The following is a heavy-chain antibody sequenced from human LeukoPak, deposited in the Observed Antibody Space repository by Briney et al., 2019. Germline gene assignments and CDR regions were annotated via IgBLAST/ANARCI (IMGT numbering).Heavy chain of an antibody. CDR3: ARAHCGGDCYFFSWAFDI. CDR2: IIPIFGTA. CDR1: GGTFSSYA. J-gene: IGHJ3*02. Sequence: ASVKVSCKASGGTFSSYAISWVRQAPGQGLEWMGGIIPIFGTANYAQKFQGRVTITADKSTSTAYMELSSLRSEDTAVYYCARAHCGGDCYFFSWAFDIWGQGTMVTVSS. D-gene: IGHD2-21*02. V-gene: IGHV1-69*06.